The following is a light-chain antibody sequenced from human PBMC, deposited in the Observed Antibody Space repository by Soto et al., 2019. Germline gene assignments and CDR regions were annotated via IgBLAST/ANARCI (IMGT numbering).Light chain of an antibody. CDR3: HSYESNNVV. J-gene: IGLJ3*02. Sequence: NFMLTQPHSVSESPGKTVIISCTRSSGSIASNYVQWYHQRPGSAPTIVIYEDNQRPSGVPDRFSGSVDSSSNSASLTNSGLKTEDEADYYCHSYESNNVVFGGGTKVTVL. CDR1: SGSIASNY. V-gene: IGLV6-57*03. CDR2: EDN.